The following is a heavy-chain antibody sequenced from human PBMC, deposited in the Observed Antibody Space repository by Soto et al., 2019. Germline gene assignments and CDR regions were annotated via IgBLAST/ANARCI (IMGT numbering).Heavy chain of an antibody. J-gene: IGHJ6*02. CDR1: GFTFSSYG. CDR3: ARDGEQQLVYYYGMDV. D-gene: IGHD6-13*01. Sequence: GGSLRLSCAASGFTFSSYGMHWVRQAPGKGLEWVAVIWYDGSNKYYADSVKGRFTISRDNSKNTLYLQMNSLRAEDTAVYYCARDGEQQLVYYYGMDVWGQGTTVTVSS. V-gene: IGHV3-33*01. CDR2: IWYDGSNK.